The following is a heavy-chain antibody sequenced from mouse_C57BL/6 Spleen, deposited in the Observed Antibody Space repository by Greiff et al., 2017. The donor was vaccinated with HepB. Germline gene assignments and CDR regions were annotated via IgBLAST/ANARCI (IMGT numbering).Heavy chain of an antibody. D-gene: IGHD1-1*01. V-gene: IGHV1-82*01. Sequence: QVQLKQSGPELVKPGASVKISCKASGYAFSSSWMNWVKQRPGKGLEWIGRIYPGDGDTNYNGKFKGKATLTADKSSSTAYMQLSSLTSEDSAVYFCARREYGLYAMDYWGQGTSVTVSS. CDR1: GYAFSSSW. CDR2: IYPGDGDT. CDR3: ARREYGLYAMDY. J-gene: IGHJ4*01.